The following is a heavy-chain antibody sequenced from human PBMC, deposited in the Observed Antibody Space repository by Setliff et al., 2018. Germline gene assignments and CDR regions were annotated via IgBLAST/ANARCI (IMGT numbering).Heavy chain of an antibody. CDR2: IYYSGST. V-gene: IGHV4-59*11. Sequence: SETLSLTCTVSGGSISSHSWSWIRQPPGKGLEWIGSIYYSGSTNYNPALKSRLTISVDTSKNQFSLKLISVTAADTAVYYCARVRKGYSGYDFGDYWGQGTLVTVSS. CDR1: GGSISSHS. CDR3: ARVRKGYSGYDFGDY. D-gene: IGHD5-12*01. J-gene: IGHJ4*02.